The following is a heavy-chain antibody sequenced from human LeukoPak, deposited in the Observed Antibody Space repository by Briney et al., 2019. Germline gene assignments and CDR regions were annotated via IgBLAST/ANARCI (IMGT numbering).Heavy chain of an antibody. J-gene: IGHJ4*02. V-gene: IGHV3-13*01. CDR2: IGTAGDT. D-gene: IGHD3-10*01. Sequence: GSLTLSCAASGFTFSNYDMHWVRPATGKGLEWDSAIGTAGDTYYSGSVKGRFTISRENAKNSLYLQMNSLKDGDTAVYYCARGGWFGELLRPFDYWGQGSMVTVSS. CDR3: ARGGWFGELLRPFDY. CDR1: GFTFSNYD.